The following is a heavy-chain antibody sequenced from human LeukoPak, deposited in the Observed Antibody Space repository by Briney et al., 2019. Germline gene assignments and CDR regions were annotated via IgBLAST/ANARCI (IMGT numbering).Heavy chain of an antibody. D-gene: IGHD5-12*01. Sequence: ASVKVSCKASGYTFTSYAMNWVRQAPGQGLEWMGWINTNTGNPTYAQGFTGRFVFSLDTSVSTAYLQISSLKAEDTAVYYCASTKPDSGYDSGAFDIWGQGTMVTVSS. V-gene: IGHV7-4-1*02. CDR2: INTNTGNP. CDR3: ASTKPDSGYDSGAFDI. CDR1: GYTFTSYA. J-gene: IGHJ3*02.